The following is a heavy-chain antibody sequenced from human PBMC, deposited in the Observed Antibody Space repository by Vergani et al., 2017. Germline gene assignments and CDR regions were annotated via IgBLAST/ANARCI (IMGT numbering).Heavy chain of an antibody. Sequence: QVQLVQSGAEVEKPGSSVKVSCKASGGTFITTAFSWVRQAPGQGLEWMGRIIPIYRAVDYAQKFQGRVTITADTSTGTVYMELNSLRSEDTAVYFCAXSTRSSNIYYMDFWVEGTKISVSS. V-gene: IGHV1-69*06. CDR2: IIPIYRAV. J-gene: IGHJ6*03. D-gene: IGHD2-2*01. CDR1: GGTFITTA. CDR3: AXSTRSSNIYYMDF.